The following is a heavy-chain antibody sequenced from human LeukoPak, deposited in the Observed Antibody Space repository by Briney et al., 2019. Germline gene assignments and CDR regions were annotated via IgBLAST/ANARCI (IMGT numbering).Heavy chain of an antibody. CDR3: AGVQKPILRVD. D-gene: IGHD4-11*01. CDR1: GFTFSTYA. J-gene: IGHJ4*02. CDR2: ISYDRSNK. V-gene: IGHV3-30-3*01. Sequence: GGSLRLSCAASGFTFSTYAMHWVRQAPGKGLEWVAVISYDRSNKYYADSVKGRFTISRDNSKNTLYLQMNSLRAEDTAVYYCAGVQKPILRVDWGQGTLVTVSS.